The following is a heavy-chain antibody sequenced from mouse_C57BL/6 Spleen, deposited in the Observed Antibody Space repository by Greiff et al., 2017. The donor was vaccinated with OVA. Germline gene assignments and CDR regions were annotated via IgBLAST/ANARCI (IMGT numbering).Heavy chain of an antibody. CDR3: ARGDDYDGAMDY. Sequence: VQLQQSGAELMKPGASVKLSCKATGYPFTGYWLEWVKQRPGHGLEWIGEILPGSGSTNYHEKFKGKATFTADKSSNTAYMQLSSLTTEDSAIYYCARGDDYDGAMDYWGQGTSVTVSS. J-gene: IGHJ4*01. CDR1: GYPFTGYW. CDR2: ILPGSGST. V-gene: IGHV1-9*01. D-gene: IGHD2-4*01.